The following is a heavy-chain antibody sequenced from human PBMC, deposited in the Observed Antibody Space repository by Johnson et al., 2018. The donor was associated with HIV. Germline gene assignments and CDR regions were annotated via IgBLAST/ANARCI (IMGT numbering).Heavy chain of an antibody. Sequence: VQLVESGGGLVQPGGSLRLSCAASGIIVTGNFMSWVRQAPGKGLEWVSVINAGGDTYYADSVKGRFTISRDNSKNTLYLQMNSLRAEDTAVYYCARERVAVTGPTRAFDIWGQGTMVIVSS. D-gene: IGHD6-19*01. J-gene: IGHJ3*02. CDR1: GIIVTGNF. CDR3: ARERVAVTGPTRAFDI. CDR2: INAGGDT. V-gene: IGHV3-66*01.